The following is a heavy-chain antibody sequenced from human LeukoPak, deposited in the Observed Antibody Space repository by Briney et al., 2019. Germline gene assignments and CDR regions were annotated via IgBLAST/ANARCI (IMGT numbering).Heavy chain of an antibody. CDR1: GYTFTSYY. CDR2: INPSGGST. V-gene: IGHV1-46*01. D-gene: IGHD3-9*01. J-gene: IGHJ6*02. Sequence: EASVNVSCKASGYTFTSYYMHWVRQAPGQGLEWMGIINPSGGSTSYAQKFQGRVTMTRDTSTSTVYMELSSLRSEDTAVYYCARNLPGGYFDWTYPGSYYGMDVWGQGTTVTVSS. CDR3: ARNLPGGYFDWTYPGSYYGMDV.